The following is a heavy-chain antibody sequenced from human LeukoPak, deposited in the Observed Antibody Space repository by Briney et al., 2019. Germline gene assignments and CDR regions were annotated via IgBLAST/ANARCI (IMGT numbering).Heavy chain of an antibody. CDR2: MNPNSGNT. D-gene: IGHD2-2*01. CDR1: GYTFTSYD. Sequence: ASVKVPCKASGYTFTSYDIKWVRQATGQGLEWMGWMNPNSGNTGYAQKFQGRVTITRSTSISTAYMELSSLRSGDTAVYYCARRSISSLGSFDYWGQGTLVTVSS. J-gene: IGHJ4*02. V-gene: IGHV1-8*03. CDR3: ARRSISSLGSFDY.